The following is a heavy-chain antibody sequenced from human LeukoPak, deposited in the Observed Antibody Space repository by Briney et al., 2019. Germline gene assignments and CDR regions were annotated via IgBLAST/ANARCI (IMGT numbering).Heavy chain of an antibody. Sequence: PGGSLRLSCAASGFTFSGSAMHWVRQASEKGLEWVGRIRSKANSYATAYAASVKGRFTISRDDSKNTAYLQMNSLKTEDTAVYYCTSRPKYYYMDVWGKGTTVTVSS. CDR1: GFTFSGSA. CDR3: TSRPKYYYMDV. CDR2: IRSKANSYAT. J-gene: IGHJ6*03. V-gene: IGHV3-73*01.